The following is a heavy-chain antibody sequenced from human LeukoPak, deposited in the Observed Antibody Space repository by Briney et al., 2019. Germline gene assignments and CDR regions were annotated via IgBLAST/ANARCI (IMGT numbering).Heavy chain of an antibody. CDR3: ARGGYIDY. Sequence: GRSLRLSCAASGFTFSSYAMHWVRQAPGKGLEWLVVISYDGSNKNYADSVKGRFTISRDNSKNTLYLQMNSLRVEDTTVYYCARGGYIDYWGQGTLVTVSS. CDR2: ISYDGSNK. J-gene: IGHJ4*02. D-gene: IGHD3-16*01. V-gene: IGHV3-30*04. CDR1: GFTFSSYA.